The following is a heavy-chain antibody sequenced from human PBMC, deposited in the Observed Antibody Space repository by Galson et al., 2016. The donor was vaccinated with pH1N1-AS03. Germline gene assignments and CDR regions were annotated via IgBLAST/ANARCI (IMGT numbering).Heavy chain of an antibody. CDR1: GYNFTNYW. V-gene: IGHV5-51*01. CDR2: ISPGDSDM. Sequence: QSGAEVKKPGESLKISCQGSGYNFTNYWIGWLRQMPGKGPELMGIISPGDSDMRYNPSFQGQVAISADKSISAAYLQWSSLKASDTAIYYCARTSGSRTYPFDPWGQGTRVTVSS. D-gene: IGHD3-10*01. CDR3: ARTSGSRTYPFDP. J-gene: IGHJ5*02.